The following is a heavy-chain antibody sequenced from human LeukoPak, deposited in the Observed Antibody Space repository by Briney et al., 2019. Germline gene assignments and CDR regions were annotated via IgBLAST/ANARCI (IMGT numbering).Heavy chain of an antibody. CDR2: IYSGGST. CDR1: GFTVSSNY. D-gene: IGHD2-2*01. V-gene: IGHV3-53*01. J-gene: IGHJ6*02. Sequence: AGSLRLSCAASGFTVSSNYMSWIRQAPGKGLEWVSVIYSGGSTYYDASVKSRFTISRDTSKNTLYLQMNSVTAADTAVYYCARDLTGLVVPAACYYGMDVWGQGPTVTVSS. CDR3: ARDLTGLVVPAACYYGMDV.